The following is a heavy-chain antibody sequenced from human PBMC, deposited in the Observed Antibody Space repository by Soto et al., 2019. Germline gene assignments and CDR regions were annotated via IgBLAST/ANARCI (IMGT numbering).Heavy chain of an antibody. CDR1: GYTFTSYG. J-gene: IGHJ6*02. V-gene: IGHV1-18*04. Sequence: QVQLVQSGAEVKKPGASVKVSCKASGYTFTSYGISWVRQAPGQGLEWMGWISAYNGNTNYAQKLQGRVTMTTDTSTSTAYMELRSLRSDDTAVYYCARESGGQHSSSPRYYYGMDVWGQGTTVTVSS. CDR2: ISAYNGNT. CDR3: ARESGGQHSSSPRYYYGMDV. D-gene: IGHD6-6*01.